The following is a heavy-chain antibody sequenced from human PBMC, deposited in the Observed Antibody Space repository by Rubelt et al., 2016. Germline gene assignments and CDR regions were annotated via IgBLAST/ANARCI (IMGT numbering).Heavy chain of an antibody. CDR3: ATDLRWGSELGY. Sequence: QLQLVQSGAEVKKPGASVEVSCKDSGYTFTSYDIHWVRQATGHGLEWMGWMNPHSGGAGYAQTVHSRITITRDTATNTAYMELSSLRSEDTAMYYCATDLRWGSELGYWGQGTLVTVSS. CDR2: MNPHSGGA. CDR1: GYTFTSYD. D-gene: IGHD5-24*01. J-gene: IGHJ4*02. V-gene: IGHV1-8*01.